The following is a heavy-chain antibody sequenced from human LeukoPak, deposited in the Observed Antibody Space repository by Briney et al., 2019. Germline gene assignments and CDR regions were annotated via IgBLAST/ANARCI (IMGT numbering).Heavy chain of an antibody. D-gene: IGHD3-10*01. V-gene: IGHV3-30*02. Sequence: GGSLRLSCAASGFTFSSYGMHWVRQAPGKGLEWVAFIRYDGSNKYYADSVKGRLTISRDNSKNTLYLQMNSLRPEDTAVYYCAKVFGGSGSPRDWGQGTLVTVSS. CDR1: GFTFSSYG. J-gene: IGHJ4*02. CDR2: IRYDGSNK. CDR3: AKVFGGSGSPRD.